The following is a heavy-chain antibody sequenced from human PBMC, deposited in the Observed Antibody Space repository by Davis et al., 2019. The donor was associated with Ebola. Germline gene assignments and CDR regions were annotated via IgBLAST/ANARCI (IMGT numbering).Heavy chain of an antibody. Sequence: SETLSLTCTVSGGSVSSGSYYWSWIRQPPGKGLEWIGYIYYSGSTNYNPSLKSRVTISVDTSKNQFSLKLSSVTAADTAVYYCALRGPYYDILTGYYLFGGFDPWGQGTLVTVSS. CDR1: GGSVSSGSYY. CDR3: ALRGPYYDILTGYYLFGGFDP. CDR2: IYYSGST. D-gene: IGHD3-9*01. V-gene: IGHV4-61*01. J-gene: IGHJ5*02.